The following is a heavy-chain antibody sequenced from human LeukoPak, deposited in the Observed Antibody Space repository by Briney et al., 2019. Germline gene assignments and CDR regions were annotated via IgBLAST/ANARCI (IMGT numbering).Heavy chain of an antibody. CDR1: GFTFNTYD. Sequence: GGSLRLFCAASGFTFNTYDMHWVRQTAGKGQEWSSSIGTAGDAYYLGSVRGRFTISRENAKNSLYLQMIGLRPDDTALYFCVRTGSQYMYHGMDVWGKGTTVTVSS. CDR3: VRTGSQYMYHGMDV. D-gene: IGHD6-6*01. J-gene: IGHJ6*04. V-gene: IGHV3-13*01. CDR2: IGTAGDA.